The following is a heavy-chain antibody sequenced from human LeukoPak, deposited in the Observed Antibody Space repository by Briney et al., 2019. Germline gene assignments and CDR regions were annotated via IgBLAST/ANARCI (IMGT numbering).Heavy chain of an antibody. CDR3: TRGSIAYYYMDV. CDR1: GVSFSGDY. V-gene: IGHV4-34*01. D-gene: IGHD3-22*01. CDR2: INHIVST. Sequence: SETLSLTCALSGVSFSGDYWSWIRQPPGKGLEWIGEINHIVSTNYNPSLKSRFTISVDTSKNQFSLKLSSVTAADTAVYYCTRGSIAYYYMDVWGKGTTVTISS. J-gene: IGHJ6*03.